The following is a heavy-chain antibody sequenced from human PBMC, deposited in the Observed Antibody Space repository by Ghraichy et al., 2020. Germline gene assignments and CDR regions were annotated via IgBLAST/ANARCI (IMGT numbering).Heavy chain of an antibody. J-gene: IGHJ4*02. CDR1: GFTFSDYF. CDR2: INGTSSHT. CDR3: GRDLPAVGATGY. Sequence: GESLNISCAASGFTFSDYFMSWIRQAPGKGLEWISYINGTSSHTDYADSVKGRFTISRDNAKNSLYLQMNSLRAEDTAVYYCGRDLPAVGATGYWGQGTLVTVSS. D-gene: IGHD1-26*01. V-gene: IGHV3-11*06.